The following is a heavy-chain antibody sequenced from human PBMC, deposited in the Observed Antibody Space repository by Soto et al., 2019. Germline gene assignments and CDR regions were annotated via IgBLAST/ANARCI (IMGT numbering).Heavy chain of an antibody. J-gene: IGHJ6*02. V-gene: IGHV1-3*05. Sequence: QVQLVQSGAEEKKPGASVKVSCKASGYTFTSYAMHWVRQAPGQRLAWMGWINAGNGNTKYSQQFQGRVTITRDTSARTAAMELSSLRSEDTAVYYCASSATTADYYYGMDVWGQGTTVTVSS. CDR3: ASSATTADYYYGMDV. CDR1: GYTFTSYA. D-gene: IGHD1-26*01. CDR2: INAGNGNT.